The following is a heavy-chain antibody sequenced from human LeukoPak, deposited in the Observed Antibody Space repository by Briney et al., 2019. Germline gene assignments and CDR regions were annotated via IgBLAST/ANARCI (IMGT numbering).Heavy chain of an antibody. CDR2: TSYSGST. CDR3: ARDLLLADAFDI. J-gene: IGHJ3*02. D-gene: IGHD2-15*01. V-gene: IGHV4-59*01. CDR1: GGSLSSYY. Sequence: SETLSLTRTVSGGSLSSYYWSWGPQPPGKGREWSCYTSYSGSTHHNPSIKSRVTISVDTSKNQFSLKLSSVTAADTAVYYCARDLLLADAFDIWGTGTMVTV.